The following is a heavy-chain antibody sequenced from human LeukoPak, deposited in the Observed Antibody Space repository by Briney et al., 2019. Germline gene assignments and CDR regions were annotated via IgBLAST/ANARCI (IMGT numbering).Heavy chain of an antibody. J-gene: IGHJ4*02. CDR3: ARWFGEPPNFDY. V-gene: IGHV3-23*01. CDR1: GFTFSSYA. CDR2: ISGGGGDI. Sequence: GGSLRLSCAASGFTFSSYAVSWVRQASGKGLEWVSSISGGGGDIFYADSVKGRFSISRDNTKNRVFLQLNSLRAEDTAMYYCARWFGEPPNFDYWGQGTLVTVSS. D-gene: IGHD3-10*01.